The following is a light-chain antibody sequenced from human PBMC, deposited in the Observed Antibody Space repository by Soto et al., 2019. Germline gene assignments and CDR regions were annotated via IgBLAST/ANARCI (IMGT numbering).Light chain of an antibody. CDR1: QSISSW. Sequence: DIQMTQSPSTLSASVGDRVTITCRASQSISSWLAWYQQKPGKAPKLLIHATSGLQSGVPSRFGGSGSGTDFTLTISNLQSEDFATYYCQQANSFPLTFGGGTKVDIK. J-gene: IGKJ4*01. CDR3: QQANSFPLT. V-gene: IGKV1-12*01. CDR2: ATS.